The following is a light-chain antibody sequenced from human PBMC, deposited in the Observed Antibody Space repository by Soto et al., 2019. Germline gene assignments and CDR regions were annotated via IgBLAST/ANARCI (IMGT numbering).Light chain of an antibody. CDR2: GAS. V-gene: IGKV3-20*01. CDR3: QQYGSSAWT. J-gene: IGKJ1*01. Sequence: IVLTQSPGTLSWSPGERATLSCSASQSVSSSYLAWYQQKPGQAPRLLIYGASSRATGIPDRFSGSGSGTDFTLPISRLEPEDFAVYYCQQYGSSAWTFGQGTKGEIK. CDR1: QSVSSSY.